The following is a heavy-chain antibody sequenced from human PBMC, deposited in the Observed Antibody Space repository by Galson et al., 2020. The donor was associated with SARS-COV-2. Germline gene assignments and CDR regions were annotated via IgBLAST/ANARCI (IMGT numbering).Heavy chain of an antibody. V-gene: IGHV3-30*07. CDR3: VRESAVVDPY. J-gene: IGHJ4*02. D-gene: IGHD2-2*01. CDR1: GFTFSTYA. CDR2: ILYDGTHK. Sequence: GESLKISCAASGFTFSTYAIHWVRQAPGKGLEWVAVILYDGTHKYYADSVKGRFTISRDNAKNTLYLQMHSLRAEDTAVYYCVRESAVVDPYWGQGTLVSVSS.